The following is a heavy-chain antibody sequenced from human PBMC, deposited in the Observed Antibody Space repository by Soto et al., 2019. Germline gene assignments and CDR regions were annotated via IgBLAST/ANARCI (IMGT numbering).Heavy chain of an antibody. J-gene: IGHJ4*02. CDR1: GGSISSATYS. CDR3: ATSRLGVVAAIPDY. CDR2: IYHSGST. V-gene: IGHV4-30-2*01. D-gene: IGHD2-15*01. Sequence: KASETLSLTCAVSGGSISSATYSWIWIRQPPGKGLEWIGYIYHSGSTFYNPSLKSRVTISVDRSRNQFSLKLTSVTAADTAVYYCATSRLGVVAAIPDYWGQGTLVTVS.